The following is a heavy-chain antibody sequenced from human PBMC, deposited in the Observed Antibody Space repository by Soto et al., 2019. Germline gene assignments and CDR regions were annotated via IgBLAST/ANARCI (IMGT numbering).Heavy chain of an antibody. Sequence: ASVKVACKASGDTFTSYAMHWVRQASGQRLEWMGWINAGNGNTKYSQKFQGRVTITRDTSASTAYMELSSLRSEDTAVYYCARDPDVDLPLFDLWGHGTLVTVSS. D-gene: IGHD3-16*01. CDR3: ARDPDVDLPLFDL. J-gene: IGHJ2*01. CDR2: INAGNGNT. CDR1: GDTFTSYA. V-gene: IGHV1-3*01.